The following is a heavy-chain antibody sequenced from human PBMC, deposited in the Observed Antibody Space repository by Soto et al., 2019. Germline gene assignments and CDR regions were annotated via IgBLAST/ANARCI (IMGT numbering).Heavy chain of an antibody. V-gene: IGHV4-59*01. Sequence: SEILSLTCTVSGGSISTYYWSWIRQPPGKGLEWIGYIYYSGSTSYNPSLKRRVTISVDTSKNQFSLKLRSVTAADTAVYYCASDRSSGWDQGYGMDVWGQGTTVTVSS. J-gene: IGHJ6*02. D-gene: IGHD6-19*01. CDR1: GGSISTYY. CDR3: ASDRSSGWDQGYGMDV. CDR2: IYYSGST.